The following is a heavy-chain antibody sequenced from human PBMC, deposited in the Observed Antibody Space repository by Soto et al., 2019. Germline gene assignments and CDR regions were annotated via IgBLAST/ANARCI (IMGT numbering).Heavy chain of an antibody. J-gene: IGHJ4*02. CDR1: GGSLTSYP. Sequence: QMEQSGAEVRKPGSSVKVSCKPSGGSLTSYPMAWVRQAPGQGFEWMGGIIPIHGTTEYAQKFQGRVTIPANESTNLATLELTVLTSEDTAVYYCARGWGLVSWGQGTLVTVSS. V-gene: IGHV1-69*01. D-gene: IGHD3-16*01. CDR2: IIPIHGTT. CDR3: ARGWGLVS.